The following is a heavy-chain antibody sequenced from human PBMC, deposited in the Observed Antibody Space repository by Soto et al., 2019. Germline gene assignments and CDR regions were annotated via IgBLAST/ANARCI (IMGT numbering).Heavy chain of an antibody. V-gene: IGHV3-30-3*01. CDR2: ISYDGSNK. D-gene: IGHD3-16*02. J-gene: IGHJ4*02. Sequence: QVQLVESGGGVVQPGRSLRLSCAASGFTFSSYAMHWVRQAPGKGLEWVAVISYDGSNKYYADSVKGRFTISRDNSKNTLYLQMNSLRAEDTAVYYCARDQYDYVWGSYRYTGPNYWGQGTLVTVSS. CDR3: ARDQYDYVWGSYRYTGPNY. CDR1: GFTFSSYA.